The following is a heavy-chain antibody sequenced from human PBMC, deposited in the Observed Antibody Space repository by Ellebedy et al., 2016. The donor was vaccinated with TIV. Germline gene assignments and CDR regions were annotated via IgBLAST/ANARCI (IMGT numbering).Heavy chain of an antibody. CDR1: GFSFSSDW. J-gene: IGHJ6*02. Sequence: GGSLRLSCGASGFSFSSDWMSWVRQAPGKGLEWVANIRQDGSEKYYVDSVKGRFTISRDNAKNSVFLRMNTLRVEDTAVYHCARDGAYGDYSPGYYGMDVWGQGTTVTVSS. V-gene: IGHV3-7*03. CDR3: ARDGAYGDYSPGYYGMDV. CDR2: IRQDGSEK. D-gene: IGHD3-22*01.